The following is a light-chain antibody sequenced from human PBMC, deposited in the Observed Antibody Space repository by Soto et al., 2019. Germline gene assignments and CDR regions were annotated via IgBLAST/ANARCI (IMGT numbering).Light chain of an antibody. CDR2: TNH. CDR3: PACDGSLSGRV. J-gene: IGLJ3*02. CDR1: SSNIGGSYD. Sequence: QAVLTQPPSASGTPGQRVTISCTGSSSNIGGSYDVNWYQHLPGTAPILLIYTNHHRPSGVPARFSGSNSDTSASLAISGLQAEDEADYYCPACDGSLSGRVFGGGTKLTVL. V-gene: IGLV1-40*01.